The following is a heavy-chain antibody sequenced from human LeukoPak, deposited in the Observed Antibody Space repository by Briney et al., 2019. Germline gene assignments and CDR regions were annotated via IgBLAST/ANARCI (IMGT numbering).Heavy chain of an antibody. V-gene: IGHV4-39*01. CDR3: ASSYYYDSSGYYFFDY. CDR1: GGSISSSSYY. J-gene: IGHJ4*02. CDR2: IYYSGST. Sequence: SETLSLTCTVSGGSISSSSYYWGWIRQPPGKGLEWIGSIYYSGSTYYNPSLKSRVTISVDTSKNQFSLKLSSVTAADTAVYYCASSYYYDSSGYYFFDYWGQGTLVTVSS. D-gene: IGHD3-22*01.